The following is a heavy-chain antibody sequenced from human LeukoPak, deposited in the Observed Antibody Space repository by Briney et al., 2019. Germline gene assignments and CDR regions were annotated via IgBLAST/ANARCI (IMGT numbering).Heavy chain of an antibody. V-gene: IGHV3-30*02. J-gene: IGHJ6*03. CDR1: GFTFSSYG. Sequence: GGSLRLSCAASGFTFSSYGMHWVSQAPGKGLEWVAFIRYDGSNKYYADSVKGRFTISRDNSKNTLYLQMNSLRAEDTAVYYCAKDYPKLQNKGYMDVWGKGTTVTASS. D-gene: IGHD4-11*01. CDR2: IRYDGSNK. CDR3: AKDYPKLQNKGYMDV.